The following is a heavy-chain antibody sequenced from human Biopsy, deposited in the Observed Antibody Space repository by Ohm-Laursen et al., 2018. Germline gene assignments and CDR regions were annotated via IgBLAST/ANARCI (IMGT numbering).Heavy chain of an antibody. CDR3: ARDPLDGHKHFDY. J-gene: IGHJ4*02. CDR2: INCKTGAT. D-gene: IGHD5-24*01. V-gene: IGHV1-2*02. Sequence: SSVKVSCKASSYTFTDYNIHWMRQAPGQGLEWLGYINCKTGATNYAQKFQGTVTMTRDTSISTAYLALGSLRSADTAIYYCARDPLDGHKHFDYWGQGSLVTVSS. CDR1: SYTFTDYN.